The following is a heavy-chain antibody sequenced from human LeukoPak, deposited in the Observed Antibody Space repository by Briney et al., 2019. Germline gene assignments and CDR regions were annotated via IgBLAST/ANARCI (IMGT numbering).Heavy chain of an antibody. J-gene: IGHJ4*02. V-gene: IGHV4-34*01. D-gene: IGHD1-7*01. CDR3: ARVVNYGGADY. CDR1: GGSFSGYY. CDR2: INHSGST. Sequence: PSETLSLTCAVYGGSFSGYYWSWIRQPPGKGLEWIGEINHSGSTNYNPSLKSRVTISVDTSKNQFSLKLSSVTAADTAVYYCARVVNYGGADYWGQGTLVTVS.